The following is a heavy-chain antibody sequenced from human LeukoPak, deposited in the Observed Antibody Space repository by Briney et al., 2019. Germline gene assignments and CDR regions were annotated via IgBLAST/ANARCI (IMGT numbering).Heavy chain of an antibody. J-gene: IGHJ6*04. CDR3: ARRPGRGVIVKMDV. Sequence: SETLSLTCAVYGGSFSGYYWSWIRQPPGKGLEWIGEINHSGSTNYNPSLKSRVTISVDTSKNQFSLKLSSVTAADTAVYYCARRPGRGVIVKMDVWGKGTTVTISS. CDR2: INHSGST. V-gene: IGHV4-34*01. D-gene: IGHD3-16*02. CDR1: GGSFSGYY.